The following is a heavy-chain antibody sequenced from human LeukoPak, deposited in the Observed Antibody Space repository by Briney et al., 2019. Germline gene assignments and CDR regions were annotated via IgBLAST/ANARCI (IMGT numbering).Heavy chain of an antibody. J-gene: IGHJ1*01. Sequence: ASVKVSFKASGYTFSGYYMHWVRQAPGQGLEWMGWINPNSGGTNYAQKFQGRVTMTRDTSISTAYMELSRLRSDDTTVYYCARGYPLSTTAAGTYFQHWGQGTLVTVSS. D-gene: IGHD6-13*01. V-gene: IGHV1-2*02. CDR2: INPNSGGT. CDR1: GYTFSGYY. CDR3: ARGYPLSTTAAGTYFQH.